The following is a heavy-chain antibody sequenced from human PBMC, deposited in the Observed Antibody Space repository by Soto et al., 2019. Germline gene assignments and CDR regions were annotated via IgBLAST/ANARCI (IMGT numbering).Heavy chain of an antibody. CDR3: ARGALRWSTSWDFDY. CDR2: IYHSGST. J-gene: IGHJ4*02. D-gene: IGHD4-17*01. V-gene: IGHV4-30-2*01. Sequence: TLSLTCAVSGGSINSGAYSWSWIRQPPGKGLEWIGYIYHSGSTYYNPSLKSRVTISVDRSKNQFSLNLSSVTAADTAMYYCARGALRWSTSWDFDYWGQGTLVTVSS. CDR1: GGSINSGAYS.